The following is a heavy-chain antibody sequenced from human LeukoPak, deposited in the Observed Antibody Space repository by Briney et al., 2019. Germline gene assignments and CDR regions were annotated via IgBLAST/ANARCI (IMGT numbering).Heavy chain of an antibody. CDR2: IRTKANSYAT. V-gene: IGHV3-73*01. CDR1: GFTFSGSA. Sequence: GGSLKLSCAASGFTFSGSAMFWVRQASGKGLEWVGRIRTKANSYATTYAASVESRFTISRDDSKNMAYLQMNSLKKEDTAVYYCTTTAMVNSFDYWGQGTLVTVSS. CDR3: TTTAMVNSFDY. J-gene: IGHJ4*02. D-gene: IGHD5-18*01.